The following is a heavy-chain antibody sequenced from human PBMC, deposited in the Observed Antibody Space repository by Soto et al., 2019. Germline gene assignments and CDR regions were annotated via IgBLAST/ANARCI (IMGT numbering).Heavy chain of an antibody. CDR1: GCRFIRYW. D-gene: IGHD3-22*01. Sequence: GEPLQISCKGSGCRFIRYWIAWVSQMHGKGLEWMGIIYPGDSDTKYSPSFQGQVTLSADKSINTAYLQWSSLKASDTAMYYCASLSYYDSSGGFDYWGQGTLVTVSS. CDR2: IYPGDSDT. CDR3: ASLSYYDSSGGFDY. V-gene: IGHV5-51*01. J-gene: IGHJ4*02.